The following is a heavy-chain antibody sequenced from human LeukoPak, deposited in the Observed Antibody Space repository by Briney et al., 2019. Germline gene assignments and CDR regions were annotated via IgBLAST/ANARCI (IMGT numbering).Heavy chain of an antibody. V-gene: IGHV1-8*01. CDR1: GYTFTSYD. D-gene: IGHD5-12*01. CDR2: MNPNSGNT. Sequence: ASVKVSCKASGYTFTSYDINWVRQATGQGLEWMGWMNPNSGNTGYAQKFQGRVTMTRNTSISTAYMELSSLRSEDTAVYYCATEGGGYEGRSMDVWGQGTTVTVSS. CDR3: ATEGGGYEGRSMDV. J-gene: IGHJ6*02.